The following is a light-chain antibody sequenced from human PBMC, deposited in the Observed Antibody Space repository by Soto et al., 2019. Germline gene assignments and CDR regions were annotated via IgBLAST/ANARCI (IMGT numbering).Light chain of an antibody. CDR2: DAS. J-gene: IGKJ4*01. CDR3: QQRSSWPLT. CDR1: LGVSRF. Sequence: EIVLTQFPATLSLSPGERAALSCRASLGVSRFLAWYQQKPGQAPRLLIYDASNRATGIPARFSGSGSGTDVTLAINSLEPEDFAVYSCQQRSSWPLTCGGGTKVEIK. V-gene: IGKV3-11*01.